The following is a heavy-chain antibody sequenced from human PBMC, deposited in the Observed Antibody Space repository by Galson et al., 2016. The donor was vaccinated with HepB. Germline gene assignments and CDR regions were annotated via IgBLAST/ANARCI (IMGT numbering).Heavy chain of an antibody. D-gene: IGHD2-15*01. CDR2: ISYDGRNK. V-gene: IGHV3-30*04. CDR3: ARENTPDTIVVAGRKWFDP. J-gene: IGHJ5*02. CDR1: GFTFGSYA. Sequence: SLRLSCAASGFTFGSYALHWLRQAPGKGLAWVAVISYDGRNKDYVDSVKGRFTISRENSKNTLFLQMSSMRAEDTAVYYCARENTPDTIVVAGRKWFDPWGQGTLVTVSS.